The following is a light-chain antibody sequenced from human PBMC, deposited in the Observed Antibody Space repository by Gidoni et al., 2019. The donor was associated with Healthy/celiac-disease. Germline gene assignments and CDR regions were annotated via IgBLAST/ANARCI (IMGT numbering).Light chain of an antibody. CDR2: AAS. J-gene: IGKJ1*01. CDR3: QKYNSAPRT. V-gene: IGKV1-27*01. Sequence: DIQMTQSPSSLSASVGDGVTITCRASQGISNYLAWYQQKPGKVPKLLIYAASTLQSGVPSRFSGSGSGTDFTLTISSLQPEDVATYYCQKYNSAPRTFXXXTKVEIK. CDR1: QGISNY.